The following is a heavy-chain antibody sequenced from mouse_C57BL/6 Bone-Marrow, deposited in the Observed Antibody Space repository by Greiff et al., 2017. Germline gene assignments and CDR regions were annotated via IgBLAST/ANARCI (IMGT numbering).Heavy chain of an antibody. D-gene: IGHD2-2*01. CDR1: GYTFTSYW. Sequence: QVQLQQPGAELVMPGASVKLSCKASGYTFTSYWMHWVKQRPGQGLEWIGEIDPSDSYTNYNQKFKGQSTLTVDKSSSTAYMQLSSLTSVDAAVYYCARDGYDGFDYWGQGTTLTVSS. CDR3: ARDGYDGFDY. CDR2: IDPSDSYT. J-gene: IGHJ2*01. V-gene: IGHV1-69*01.